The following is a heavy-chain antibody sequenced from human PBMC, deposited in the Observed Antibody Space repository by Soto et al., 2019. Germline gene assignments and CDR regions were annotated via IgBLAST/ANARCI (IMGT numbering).Heavy chain of an antibody. Sequence: ASVKVSCKASGYTFTSYAMHWVRQAPGQRLEWMGWINAGNGNTKYSQKFQGRVTITRDTSATTAYMELSSLRSEDTAVYYCAREKQPRGLYFYYYGVDVWGQGSTVTVSS. CDR2: INAGNGNT. CDR1: GYTFTSYA. D-gene: IGHD3-16*01. V-gene: IGHV1-3*01. J-gene: IGHJ6*02. CDR3: AREKQPRGLYFYYYGVDV.